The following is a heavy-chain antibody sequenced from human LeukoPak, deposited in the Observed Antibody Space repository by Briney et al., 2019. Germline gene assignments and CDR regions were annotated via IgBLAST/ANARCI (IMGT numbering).Heavy chain of an antibody. CDR3: ARALEGHYYYYMDV. V-gene: IGHV3-21*01. CDR1: GFTFSSYS. J-gene: IGHJ6*03. Sequence: GSLRLSCAASGFTFSSYSMNWVRQAPGKGLEWVSSISSSSSYIYYADSVKGRFTISRDNAKNSLYLQMNSLRAEDTAVYYCARALEGHYYYYMDVWGKGTTVTVSS. CDR2: ISSSSSYI.